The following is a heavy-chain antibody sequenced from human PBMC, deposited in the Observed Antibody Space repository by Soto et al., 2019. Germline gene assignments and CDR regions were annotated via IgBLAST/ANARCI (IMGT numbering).Heavy chain of an antibody. V-gene: IGHV3-23*01. CDR2: ISDGDDDANT. D-gene: IGHD3-3*01. CDR3: GMGGEYEFGCCYYIELDY. J-gene: IGHJ4*02. CDR1: GFTLSSYA. Sequence: EVQLLESGGGLVQPGGSLRLSCAVSGFTLSSYAMTWVRQAPGKGLEWVSAISDGDDDANTYYAASVKGRFTIATDFLKNRLYLQMKSLRTENTDVYFCGMGGEYEFGCCYYIELDYWGEG.